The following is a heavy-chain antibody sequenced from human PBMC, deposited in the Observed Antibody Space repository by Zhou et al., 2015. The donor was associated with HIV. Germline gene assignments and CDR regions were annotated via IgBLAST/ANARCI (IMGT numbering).Heavy chain of an antibody. V-gene: IGHV1-69*06. CDR2: IIPIFSTI. D-gene: IGHD1-7*01. Sequence: QVQLVQSGTEVMKPGSSVRVSCKASGGTFNNYAFNWVRQAPGQGLEWMGGIIPIFSTITYAQKFQGRVTITADRSTSTAYMELSSLRSEDTAVYYCARPRTSYNWDYQFDYWGQGTLVTVSS. J-gene: IGHJ4*02. CDR1: GGTFNNYA. CDR3: ARPRTSYNWDYQFDY.